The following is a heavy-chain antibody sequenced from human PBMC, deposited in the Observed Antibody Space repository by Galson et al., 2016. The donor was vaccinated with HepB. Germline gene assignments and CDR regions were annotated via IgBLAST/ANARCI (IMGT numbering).Heavy chain of an antibody. CDR2: ILKDGSEK. V-gene: IGHV3-30-3*01. CDR3: ATGGTYCTTSSCYAAPDY. D-gene: IGHD2-2*01. CDR1: GFTLRKPH. Sequence: SLRLSCAISGFTLRKPHMHWVRQAPGKGLQWVAVILKDGSEKYHADSVKGRFTISSDNSKNTLYLQMNSLRLDDTAVYYRATGGTYCTTSSCYAAPDYWGQGTLVTVSS. J-gene: IGHJ4*02.